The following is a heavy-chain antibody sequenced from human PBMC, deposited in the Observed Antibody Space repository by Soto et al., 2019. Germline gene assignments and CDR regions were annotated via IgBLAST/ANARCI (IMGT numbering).Heavy chain of an antibody. D-gene: IGHD2-2*01. CDR3: ARALEDIVVVPAAKEDAFDI. J-gene: IGHJ3*02. CDR2: INAGNGNT. V-gene: IGHV1-3*01. CDR1: GYTFTSYA. Sequence: ASVKVSCKASGYTFTSYAMHWVRQAPGQRLEWMGWINAGNGNTKYSQKFQGRVTITRDTSASTAYMELSSLRSEDTAVSYCARALEDIVVVPAAKEDAFDIWGQGTMVTVSS.